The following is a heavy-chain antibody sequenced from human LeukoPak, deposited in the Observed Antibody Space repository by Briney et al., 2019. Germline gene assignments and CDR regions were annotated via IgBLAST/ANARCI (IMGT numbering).Heavy chain of an antibody. CDR3: ARDPPPYYYDSSGYYSNPTNYFDY. D-gene: IGHD3-22*01. Sequence: PGGSLRLSCAASGFTFSSYAMSWVRPAPGKGLEWVSAINSGGDTTAYADSVRGRFTISRDNAKNSLYLQMNSLRAEDTAVYYCARDPPPYYYDSSGYYSNPTNYFDYWGQGTLVTVSS. J-gene: IGHJ4*02. V-gene: IGHV3-23*01. CDR2: INSGGDTT. CDR1: GFTFSSYA.